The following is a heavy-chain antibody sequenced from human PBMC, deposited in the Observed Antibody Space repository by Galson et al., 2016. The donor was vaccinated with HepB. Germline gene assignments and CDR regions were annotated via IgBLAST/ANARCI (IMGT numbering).Heavy chain of an antibody. J-gene: IGHJ4*02. D-gene: IGHD6-19*01. Sequence: SLRLSCAASGFTFSSYNMNWVRQAPGKGLEWVSSISGNSRYIYYAGSVKGRFTISRDNAENSLYLQMSSLRAEDPAVYFCGREVALAGTDYWGLGTLVKVSS. CDR3: GREVALAGTDY. V-gene: IGHV3-21*06. CDR2: ISGNSRYI. CDR1: GFTFSSYN.